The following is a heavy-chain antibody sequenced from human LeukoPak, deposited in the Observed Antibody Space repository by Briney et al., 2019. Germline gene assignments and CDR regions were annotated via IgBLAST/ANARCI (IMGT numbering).Heavy chain of an antibody. J-gene: IGHJ4*02. D-gene: IGHD6-13*01. V-gene: IGHV4-59*10. CDR2: IYTSGST. CDR1: GGSFSGYY. CDR3: ARQLAAAGTIGY. Sequence: SETLSLTCAVYGGSFSGYYWSWIRQPAGKGLEWIGRIYTSGSTNYNPSLKSRVTMSVDTSKNQFSLKLSSVTAADTAVYYCARQLAAAGTIGYWGQGTLVTVSS.